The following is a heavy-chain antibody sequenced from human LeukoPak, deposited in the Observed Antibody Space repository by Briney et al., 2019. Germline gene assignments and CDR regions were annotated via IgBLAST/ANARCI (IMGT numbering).Heavy chain of an antibody. Sequence: SETLSLTCTVSGGSISSYYWSCIRQPPGKGLEWIGYIYYSGSTNYNPSLKSRVTISVDTSKNQFSLKLSSVTAADTAVYYCARGYEYSSSPAGYWGQGTLVTVSS. CDR3: ARGYEYSSSPAGY. J-gene: IGHJ4*02. D-gene: IGHD6-6*01. CDR2: IYYSGST. CDR1: GGSISSYY. V-gene: IGHV4-59*01.